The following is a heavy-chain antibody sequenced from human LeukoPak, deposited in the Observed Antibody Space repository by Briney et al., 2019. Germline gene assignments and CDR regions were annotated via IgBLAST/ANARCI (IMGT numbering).Heavy chain of an antibody. D-gene: IGHD6-19*01. J-gene: IGHJ3*02. CDR2: INHSGST. V-gene: IGHV4-34*01. CDR3: ARSYRWLAPFDAFDI. CDR1: GGSFSGYY. Sequence: SETLSLTCAVYGGSFSGYYWSWIRQPPGKGVVWIGEINHSGSTNYNPSLKSRVTISVDTSKNQFSLKLSSVTAADTAVYYCARSYRWLAPFDAFDIWGQGTMVTVSS.